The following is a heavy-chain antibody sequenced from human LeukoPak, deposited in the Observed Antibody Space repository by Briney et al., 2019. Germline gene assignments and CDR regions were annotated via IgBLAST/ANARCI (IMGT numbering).Heavy chain of an antibody. Sequence: SQTLSLTSTLAGGSVSSEGSYWSWIRQPPGKGLEWFGYIYNSGSTNYNPSLKSRVTISVDTSKNQFSLKLSSVTAADTAVYYCARRGGYKYGYNYWGKGIRVTVSS. CDR1: GGSVSSEGSY. V-gene: IGHV4-61*08. CDR3: ARRGGYKYGYNY. CDR2: IYNSGST. J-gene: IGHJ4*02. D-gene: IGHD5-18*01.